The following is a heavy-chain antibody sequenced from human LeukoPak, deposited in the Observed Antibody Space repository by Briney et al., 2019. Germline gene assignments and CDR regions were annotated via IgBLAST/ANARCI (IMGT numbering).Heavy chain of an antibody. V-gene: IGHV1-8*02. Sequence: ASVKVSCKASGYTFTSYDINWVRQATGQGLEWMGWMNPNSGNTGYAQKFQGRVTMTRDTSISTAYMELSRLRSDDTAVYYCARDWAQLWLGGYFDYWGQGTLVTVSS. CDR3: ARDWAQLWLGGYFDY. D-gene: IGHD5-18*01. CDR1: GYTFTSYD. J-gene: IGHJ4*02. CDR2: MNPNSGNT.